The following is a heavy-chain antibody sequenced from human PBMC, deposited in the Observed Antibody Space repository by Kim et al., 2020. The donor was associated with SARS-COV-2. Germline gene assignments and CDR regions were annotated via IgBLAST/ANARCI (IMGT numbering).Heavy chain of an antibody. V-gene: IGHV7-4-1*02. Sequence: ASVKVSCKASGYTFTSYAMNWVRQAPGQGLEWMGWINTNTGNPTYAQGFTGRFVFSLDTSVSTAYLQISSLKAEDTAVYYCARELFLGRELQNDYWGQGTLVTVSS. D-gene: IGHD1-26*01. J-gene: IGHJ4*02. CDR3: ARELFLGRELQNDY. CDR2: INTNTGNP. CDR1: GYTFTSYA.